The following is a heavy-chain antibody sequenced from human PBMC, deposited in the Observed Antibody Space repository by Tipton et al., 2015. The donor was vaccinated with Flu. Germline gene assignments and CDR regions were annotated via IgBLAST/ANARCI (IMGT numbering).Heavy chain of an antibody. Sequence: SLRLSCAASGFTFDDYGMSWVRHSPGKGLEWVAGINWHGNSADYADSVKGRFTISRDNARNSLYLEMNSLRAEDTAVYYCASNTGYSYGRAFDIWGQGTMVTVSS. CDR3: ASNTGYSYGRAFDI. J-gene: IGHJ3*02. V-gene: IGHV3-20*04. CDR1: GFTFDDYG. CDR2: INWHGNSA. D-gene: IGHD5-18*01.